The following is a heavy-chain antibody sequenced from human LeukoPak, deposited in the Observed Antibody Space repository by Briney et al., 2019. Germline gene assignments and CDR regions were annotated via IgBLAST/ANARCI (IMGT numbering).Heavy chain of an antibody. CDR2: IYYSGST. J-gene: IGHJ4*02. CDR1: GGSISSYY. Sequence: PSETLSLTCTVSGGSISSYYWSWIRQPPGKGLEWIGYIYYSGSTNYNPSLKSRVTISVDTSKNQFSLKLSSVTAADTAVYYCERSPMVRGVIIISYFDYWGQGTLVTVSS. D-gene: IGHD3-10*01. CDR3: ERSPMVRGVIIISYFDY. V-gene: IGHV4-59*01.